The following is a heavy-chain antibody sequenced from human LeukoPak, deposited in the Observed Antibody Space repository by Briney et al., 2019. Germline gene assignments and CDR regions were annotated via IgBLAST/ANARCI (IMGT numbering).Heavy chain of an antibody. J-gene: IGHJ4*02. CDR2: ISVSGNT. Sequence: GGSLRLSCAASGFTLSSYAMSWVRQGPGKGLEWVSAISVSGNTYHADSVKGRFTISRDSYKNTLYLQMNSLRAEDAAVYYCAKAPVTTCSGAYCYPFDYWGQGTLVIVSS. CDR3: AKAPVTTCSGAYCYPFDY. CDR1: GFTLSSYA. V-gene: IGHV3-23*01. D-gene: IGHD2-15*01.